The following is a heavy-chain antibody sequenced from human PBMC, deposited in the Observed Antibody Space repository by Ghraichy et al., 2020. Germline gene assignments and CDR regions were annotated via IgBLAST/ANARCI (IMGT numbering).Heavy chain of an antibody. CDR2: INPNSGGT. CDR1: GYTFTGYY. CDR3: ARDWGGFGGVIVGNY. V-gene: IGHV1-2*06. Sequence: SVKVSCKASGYTFTGYYMHWVRQAPGQGLEWMGRINPNSGGTNYAQKFQGRVTMTRDTSISTAYMELSRLRSDDTAVYYCARDWGGFGGVIVGNYWGQGTLVTVSS. D-gene: IGHD3-16*02. J-gene: IGHJ4*02.